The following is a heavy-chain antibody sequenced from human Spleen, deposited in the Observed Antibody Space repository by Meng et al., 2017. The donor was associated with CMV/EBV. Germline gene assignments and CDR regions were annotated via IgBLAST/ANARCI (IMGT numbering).Heavy chain of an antibody. Sequence: ASVKVSCKASGYTFIIYYMHWVRQAPGQGLEWMGWISAYNGNTNYAQKFQGRVTMTTATSTSTAYRELRSLRSDDTAVYYCTKTGNKIDGVDVWGQGTTVTVSS. D-gene: IGHD3-9*01. V-gene: IGHV1-18*04. CDR1: GYTFIIYY. CDR2: ISAYNGNT. J-gene: IGHJ6*02. CDR3: TKTGNKIDGVDV.